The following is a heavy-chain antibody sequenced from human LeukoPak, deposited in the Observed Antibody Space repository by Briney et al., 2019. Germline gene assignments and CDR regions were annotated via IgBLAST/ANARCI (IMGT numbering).Heavy chain of an antibody. CDR2: IYYSGST. V-gene: IGHV4-61*08. J-gene: IGHJ5*02. Sequence: PSETLSLTCAVSGGSISSGGYSWSWIRQPPGKGLEWIGYIYYSGSTNYNPSLKSRVTISVDTSKNQFSLRLTSVTAADTAVYYCARSATGATLYSWFDPWGQGTLVTVSS. CDR3: ARSATGATLYSWFDP. D-gene: IGHD1-7*01. CDR1: GGSISSGGYS.